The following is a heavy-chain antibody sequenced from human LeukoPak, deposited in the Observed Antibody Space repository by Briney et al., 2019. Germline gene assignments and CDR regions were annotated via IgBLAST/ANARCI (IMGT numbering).Heavy chain of an antibody. CDR1: GFSFSDSY. D-gene: IGHD3-22*01. V-gene: IGHV3-11*01. Sequence: KTGGSLRLSCAASGFSFSDSYMSWIRQTPGRGLEWVSCITNSGSRIYYADSVKGRFTMSRGNAKNSLYLQMNNLRVDDTAAYYCATRNFYQTKPYYYYYFDFWGQGTLVTVPS. CDR2: ITNSGSRI. J-gene: IGHJ4*02. CDR3: ATRNFYQTKPYYYYYFDF.